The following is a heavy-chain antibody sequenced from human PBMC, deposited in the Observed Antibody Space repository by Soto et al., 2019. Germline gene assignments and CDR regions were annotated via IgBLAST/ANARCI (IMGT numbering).Heavy chain of an antibody. CDR1: GFTFSSYG. D-gene: IGHD3-3*01. V-gene: IGHV3-33*01. Sequence: GGSLRLSCAASGFTFSSYGMHWVRQAPGKGLEWVAVIWYDGSNKYYADSVKGRFTISRDNSKNTLYLQMNSLRAEDTAVYYCARDLPLHITIFGVVISEAGYFDYWGQGTLVTVSS. CDR2: IWYDGSNK. J-gene: IGHJ4*02. CDR3: ARDLPLHITIFGVVISEAGYFDY.